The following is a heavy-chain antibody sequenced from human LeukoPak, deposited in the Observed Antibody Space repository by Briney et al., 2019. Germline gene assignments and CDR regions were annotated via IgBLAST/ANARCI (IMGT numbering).Heavy chain of an antibody. CDR3: ARDIVVVPAATTRDYYYYMDV. D-gene: IGHD2-2*01. V-gene: IGHV1-69*05. J-gene: IGHJ6*03. CDR2: IIPIFGTA. CDR1: GGTFCSYA. Sequence: GASVKVSCKASGGTFCSYAISWVRQAPGQGLEWMGRIIPIFGTANYAQKFQGRVTITTDESTSTAYMELSSLRSEDTAVYYCARDIVVVPAATTRDYYYYMDVWGKGTTVTVSS.